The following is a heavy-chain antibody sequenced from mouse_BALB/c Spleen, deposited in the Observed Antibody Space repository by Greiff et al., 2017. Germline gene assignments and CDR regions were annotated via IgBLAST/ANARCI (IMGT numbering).Heavy chain of an antibody. CDR3: ASYYRYAMDY. CDR1: GYAFSSSW. D-gene: IGHD2-14*01. J-gene: IGHJ4*01. V-gene: IGHV1-82*01. Sequence: QVQLQQSGPELVKPGASVKISCKASGYAFSSSWMNWVKQRPGQGLEWIGRIYPGDGDTNYNGKFKGKATLTADKSSSTAYMQLSSLTSVDSAVYFCASYYRYAMDYWGQGTSVTVSS. CDR2: IYPGDGDT.